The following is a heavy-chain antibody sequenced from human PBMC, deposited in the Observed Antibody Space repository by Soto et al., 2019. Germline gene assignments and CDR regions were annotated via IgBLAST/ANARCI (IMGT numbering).Heavy chain of an antibody. CDR3: ARDXGTGTIFGVAPIDY. J-gene: IGHJ4*02. CDR1: GYTFTSYG. Sequence: ASVKVSCKASGYTFTSYGISWVRQAPGQGLEWMGWISAYNGNTNYAQKLQGRVTMTTDTSTSTAYMELRSLRSDDTAVYYCARDXGTGTIFGVAPIDYWGQGTLVTVSS. D-gene: IGHD3-3*01. CDR2: ISAYNGNT. V-gene: IGHV1-18*01.